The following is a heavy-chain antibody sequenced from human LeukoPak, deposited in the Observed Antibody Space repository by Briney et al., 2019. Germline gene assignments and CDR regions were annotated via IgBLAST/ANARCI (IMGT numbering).Heavy chain of an antibody. Sequence: SETLSLTCTVSGGSISSYYWSLIRQPPGKGLEWIGYMYYSGSTNYNPSLKSRVTISVDTSKNQFSLKLSSVTAADTAVYYCARHVGSTYYDFWSGPPRIYGMDVWGQGTTVTVSS. CDR2: MYYSGST. J-gene: IGHJ6*02. CDR1: GGSISSYY. CDR3: ARHVGSTYYDFWSGPPRIYGMDV. D-gene: IGHD3-3*01. V-gene: IGHV4-59*08.